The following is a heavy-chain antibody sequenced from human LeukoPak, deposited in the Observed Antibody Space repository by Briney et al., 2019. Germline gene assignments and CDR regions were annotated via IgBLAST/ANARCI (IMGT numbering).Heavy chain of an antibody. CDR2: TNGDGGSR. V-gene: IGHV3-74*01. CDR1: GFTFSTYW. CDR3: ASASSHRTAAGGDY. Sequence: SGGSLRLSCAASGFTFSTYWMHWVRQAPGKGLVWVSRTNGDGGSRNYADSVKGRFTISRDNAKNTLYLQMSSLRVEDTAVYYCASASSHRTAAGGDYWGQGTLVTVSS. D-gene: IGHD6-13*01. J-gene: IGHJ4*02.